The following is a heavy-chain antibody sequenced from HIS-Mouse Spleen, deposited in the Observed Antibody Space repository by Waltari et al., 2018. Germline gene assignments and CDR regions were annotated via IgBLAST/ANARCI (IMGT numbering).Heavy chain of an antibody. D-gene: IGHD1-26*01. Sequence: VQLVESGGGLVQPGGSLRLSCAAFGFTVRSTYMPWFRQAPRQAPGKVLEWVSVIYSGGSTYYADSVKGRFTISRDNSKNTLYLQMNSLRAEDTAVYYCARDRSGSYYFDYWGQGTLVTVSS. CDR2: IYSGGST. J-gene: IGHJ4*02. CDR1: GFTVRSTY. CDR3: ARDRSGSYYFDY. V-gene: IGHV3-66*01.